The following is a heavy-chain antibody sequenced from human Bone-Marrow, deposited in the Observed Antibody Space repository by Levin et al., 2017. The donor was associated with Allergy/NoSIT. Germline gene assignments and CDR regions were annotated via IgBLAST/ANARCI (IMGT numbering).Heavy chain of an antibody. V-gene: IGHV5-51*01. CDR3: VRNDYGSGDYFMDV. CDR2: IFPSDSDT. J-gene: IGHJ6*04. D-gene: IGHD3-10*01. Sequence: GESLKISCQTSGYIFTSYYIAWVRQVPGKGLEWMGMIFPSDSDTTYSPSFQGLVTFSVDKSTGTAYLQWNSLQAADTAIYYCVRNDYGSGDYFMDVWGKGTTVIVSS. CDR1: GYIFTSYY.